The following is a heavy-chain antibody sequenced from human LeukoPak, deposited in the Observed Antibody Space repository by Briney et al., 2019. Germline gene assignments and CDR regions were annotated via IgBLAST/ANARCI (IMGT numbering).Heavy chain of an antibody. CDR1: GFIFGDYA. J-gene: IGHJ4*02. CDR3: TSVYDTSAYYHSGIDY. Sequence: GRSLRLSCIASGFIFGDYAMSWVRQAPGKGLEWVGFIRSKAYRGATKNAASVKDRFTISRDDSKSIAYLQMNSLKTEDTAIYYCTSVYDTSAYYHSGIDYWGQGTLVTVSS. D-gene: IGHD3-22*01. CDR2: IRSKAYRGAT. V-gene: IGHV3-49*04.